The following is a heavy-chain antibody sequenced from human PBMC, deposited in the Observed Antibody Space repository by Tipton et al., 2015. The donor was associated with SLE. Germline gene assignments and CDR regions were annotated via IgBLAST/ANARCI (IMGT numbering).Heavy chain of an antibody. CDR2: IWYDGSNK. J-gene: IGHJ4*02. CDR3: AREYSISKPFDY. CDR1: GFTFSSYG. D-gene: IGHD6-6*01. Sequence: SLRLSCAASGFTFSSYGMHWVRQAPGKGLEWVAVIWYDGSNKYYADSVKGRFTISRDNSKNTLYLQLNSLRAEDTAVYYCAREYSISKPFDYWGQGTLVTVSS. V-gene: IGHV3-33*01.